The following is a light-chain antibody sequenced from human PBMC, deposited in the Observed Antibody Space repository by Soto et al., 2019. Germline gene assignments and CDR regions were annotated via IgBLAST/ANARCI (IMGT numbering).Light chain of an antibody. CDR3: QQRSNWPGT. Sequence: EIVLTQSPGTLSLSPGERATLSCRASQSVSSYLAWYQQKPGQAPRLLIYGASSRATGVPDRFSGSGSGTDFTLTISRLEPEDFAVYYCQQRSNWPGTFGQGTKVDIK. CDR1: QSVSSY. CDR2: GAS. J-gene: IGKJ1*01. V-gene: IGKV3-11*01.